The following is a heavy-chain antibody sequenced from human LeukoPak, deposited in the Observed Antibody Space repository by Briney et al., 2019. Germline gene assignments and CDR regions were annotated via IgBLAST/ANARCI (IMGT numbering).Heavy chain of an antibody. J-gene: IGHJ3*02. D-gene: IGHD2-15*01. Sequence: SETLSLTCTISGGSISRHYWSWIRQPPGKGLEWIGYIFYSGSINYNPSLKSRVSISVDTSKNQFSLKLNSVTAADTAVYYCARAVTAYCSGGSCTVFLDIWGQGTRVTVSS. V-gene: IGHV4-59*11. CDR2: IFYSGSI. CDR1: GGSISRHY. CDR3: ARAVTAYCSGGSCTVFLDI.